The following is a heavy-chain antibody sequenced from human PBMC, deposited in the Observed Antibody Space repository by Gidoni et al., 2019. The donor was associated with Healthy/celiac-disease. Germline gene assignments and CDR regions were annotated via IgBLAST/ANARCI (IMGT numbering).Heavy chain of an antibody. Sequence: EVQLVESGGGLVQPGGSLRLSCAAAGFTFSSYEMNWVRQAPGKGLEWVSYISSSGSTIYYADSVKGRFTISRDNAKNSLYLQMNSLRAEDTAAYYCARVEHDYGDGGDLWGQGTMVTVSS. D-gene: IGHD4-17*01. CDR1: GFTFSSYE. J-gene: IGHJ3*01. V-gene: IGHV3-48*03. CDR2: ISSSGSTI. CDR3: ARVEHDYGDGGDL.